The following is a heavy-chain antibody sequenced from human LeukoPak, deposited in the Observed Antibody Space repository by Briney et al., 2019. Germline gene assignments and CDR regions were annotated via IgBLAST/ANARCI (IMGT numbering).Heavy chain of an antibody. CDR1: GFSISSYW. Sequence: AGSLRLSCAVSGFSISSYWRHWVRQAPGKGLVWVSRINSDGSSTSYADSVKGRFTISRDNAKNTLYLQMNSLRAADTAVYYCSAVAGTNWFDSWGQGTLVTVSS. D-gene: IGHD6-19*01. CDR3: SAVAGTNWFDS. V-gene: IGHV3-74*01. J-gene: IGHJ5*01. CDR2: INSDGSST.